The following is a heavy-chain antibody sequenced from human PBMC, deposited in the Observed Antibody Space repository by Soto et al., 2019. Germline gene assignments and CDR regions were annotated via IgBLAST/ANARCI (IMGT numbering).Heavy chain of an antibody. Sequence: EASVKVSCKASGFTFTSSAVQWVRQARGQRLEWIGWIVVGSGNTNYAQKFQERVTITRDMSTSTVYMELSSLRSEDTAVYYCAADPIYDILTGYWYYYGMDVWGQGTTVTVSS. D-gene: IGHD3-9*01. CDR2: IVVGSGNT. V-gene: IGHV1-58*01. CDR1: GFTFTSSA. CDR3: AADPIYDILTGYWYYYGMDV. J-gene: IGHJ6*02.